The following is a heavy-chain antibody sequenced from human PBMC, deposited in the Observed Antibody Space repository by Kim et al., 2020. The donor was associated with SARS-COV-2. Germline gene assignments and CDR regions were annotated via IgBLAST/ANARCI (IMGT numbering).Heavy chain of an antibody. CDR3: AHIIVATTFDY. J-gene: IGHJ4*02. Sequence: KRYSPSLKSRLTITKDTSKNQVVLTMTNMDPVDTATYYCAHIIVATTFDYWGQGTLVTVSS. D-gene: IGHD5-12*01. CDR2: K. V-gene: IGHV2-5*01.